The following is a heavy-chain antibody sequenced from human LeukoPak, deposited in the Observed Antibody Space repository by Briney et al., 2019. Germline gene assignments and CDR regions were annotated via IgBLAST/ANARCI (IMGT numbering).Heavy chain of an antibody. CDR3: VRGYYIWTY. CDR2: ISNGGNTI. Sequence: GGSLRLSCAASGFTFSDYYMSWIRQAPGKGLEWVSYISNGGNTIYYADSVKGRFTISRDNAKNSLYLQMNSLRAEDTALYYCVRGYYIWTYWGRGTLVTVSS. J-gene: IGHJ4*02. D-gene: IGHD1-1*01. V-gene: IGHV3-11*04. CDR1: GFTFSDYY.